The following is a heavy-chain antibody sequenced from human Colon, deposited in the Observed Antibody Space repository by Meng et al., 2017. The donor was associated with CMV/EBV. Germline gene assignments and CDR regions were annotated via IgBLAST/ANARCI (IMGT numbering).Heavy chain of an antibody. CDR1: GYTFISYG. V-gene: IGHV1-18*01. Sequence: ASVKVSCKASGYTFISYGISWVRQAPGQGLEWMGWINGYNGDTIYAQNLQGRVTMTTNALTSTAYMEVRSLRSDDTAVYYCARDTCSGGSCNLYYYYGMDVWGQGTTVTVSS. CDR3: ARDTCSGGSCNLYYYYGMDV. J-gene: IGHJ6*02. D-gene: IGHD2-15*01. CDR2: INGYNGDT.